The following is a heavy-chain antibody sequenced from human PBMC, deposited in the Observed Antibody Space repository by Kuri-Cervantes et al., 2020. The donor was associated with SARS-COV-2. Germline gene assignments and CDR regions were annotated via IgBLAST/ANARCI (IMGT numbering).Heavy chain of an antibody. J-gene: IGHJ4*02. CDR1: GFSFSSYG. CDR2: IWYDGSNK. CDR3: ARGFIAASYYFDY. Sequence: GESLKISCAASGFSFSSYGMHWVRQAPGKGLEWVAVIWYDGSNKYYADSVKGRFTISRDNSKNTLYLQMNSLRAEDTAVYYCARGFIAASYYFDYWGQGTLVTVSS. D-gene: IGHD6-13*01. V-gene: IGHV3-33*01.